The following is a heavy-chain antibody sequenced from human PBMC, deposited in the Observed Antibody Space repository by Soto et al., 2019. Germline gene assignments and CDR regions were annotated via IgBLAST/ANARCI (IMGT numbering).Heavy chain of an antibody. Sequence: PSETLSLTCTVSGGSISSSSYYWGWIRQPPGKGLEWIGSIYYSGSTYYNPSLKSRVTISVDTSKNQFSLKLSSVTAADTAVYYCARHSSSDILTGYLDYWGQGTLVTVSS. CDR3: ARHSSSDILTGYLDY. V-gene: IGHV4-39*01. J-gene: IGHJ4*02. CDR2: IYYSGST. CDR1: GGSISSSSYY. D-gene: IGHD3-9*01.